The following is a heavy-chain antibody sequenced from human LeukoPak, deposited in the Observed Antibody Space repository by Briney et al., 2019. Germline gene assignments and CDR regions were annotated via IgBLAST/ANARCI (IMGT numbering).Heavy chain of an antibody. CDR2: IYYTGST. J-gene: IGHJ4*02. CDR1: GGSLRTYY. D-gene: IGHD6-19*01. Sequence: SETLSLTCTVSGGSLRTYYWSWIRQPPGKGLEWIGYIYYTGSTNYNPSLKSRATISVDASNNQFSLKLSSVTAADTAAYYCARHPSAVAGKTFDCWGQGTLVTVSS. V-gene: IGHV4-59*08. CDR3: ARHPSAVAGKTFDC.